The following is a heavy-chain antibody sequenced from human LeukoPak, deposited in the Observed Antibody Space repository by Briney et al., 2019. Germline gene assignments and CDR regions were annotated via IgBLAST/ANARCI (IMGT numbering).Heavy chain of an antibody. J-gene: IGHJ4*02. V-gene: IGHV3-74*01. CDR1: GFIFSSYW. Sequence: GGSLRLSCAASGFIFSSYWMHWVRQAPGKGLLWVSRISSDGSSTSYADSVKGRFTISRDNAKNTLYLQMNSLRAEDTAVYYCARRIAAAAAPYYFDYWGQGTLVTVSS. CDR3: ARRIAAAAAPYYFDY. CDR2: ISSDGSST. D-gene: IGHD6-13*01.